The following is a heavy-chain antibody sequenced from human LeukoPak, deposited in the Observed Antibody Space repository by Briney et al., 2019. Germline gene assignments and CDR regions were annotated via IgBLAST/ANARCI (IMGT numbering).Heavy chain of an antibody. Sequence: GGSLRLSCAASGFTFSSYWMHWVRQAPGKGLVWVSRINSDGSTTNYADSVKGRFTISRDNAKNTLYLQMNSLRAEDTAVYYCARGSNGYGDYPLDYWGQGTLVTVSS. J-gene: IGHJ4*02. D-gene: IGHD4-17*01. CDR3: ARGSNGYGDYPLDY. V-gene: IGHV3-74*01. CDR2: INSDGSTT. CDR1: GFTFSSYW.